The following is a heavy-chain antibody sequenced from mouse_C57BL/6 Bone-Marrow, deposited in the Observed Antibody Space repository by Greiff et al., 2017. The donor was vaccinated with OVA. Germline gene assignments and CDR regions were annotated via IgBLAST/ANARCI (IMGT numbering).Heavy chain of an antibody. Sequence: VQLQESGAELVRPGTSVKMSCKASGYTFTNYWIGWAKQRPGHGLEWIGDIYPGGGYTNYNEKFKGKATLTADKSSSTAYMQFSSLTSEDSAIYYCARNLFGYFDYWGQGTTLTVSS. CDR2: IYPGGGYT. V-gene: IGHV1-63*01. J-gene: IGHJ2*01. CDR1: GYTFTNYW. CDR3: ARNLFGYFDY.